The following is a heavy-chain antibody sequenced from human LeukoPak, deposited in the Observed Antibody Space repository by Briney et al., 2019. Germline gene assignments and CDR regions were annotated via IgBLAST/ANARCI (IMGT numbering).Heavy chain of an antibody. J-gene: IGHJ3*02. D-gene: IGHD4-23*01. Sequence: GGSLRLSCTASGFTFGDYAVSWFRQAPGKGLEWVGFIRSKAYGGTTEYAASVKGRFTISRDDSKSIAYLQMNSLKTEDTAVYYCTRPATVVIGAFDIWGQGTMVTVSS. CDR1: GFTFGDYA. CDR3: TRPATVVIGAFDI. CDR2: IRSKAYGGTT. V-gene: IGHV3-49*03.